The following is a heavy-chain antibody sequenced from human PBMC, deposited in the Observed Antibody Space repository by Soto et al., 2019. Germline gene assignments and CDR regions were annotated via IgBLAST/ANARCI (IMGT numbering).Heavy chain of an antibody. D-gene: IGHD6-13*01. CDR3: ARGRKIAAAGLGLYYFDY. V-gene: IGHV4-34*01. CDR2: INHSGST. CDR1: GGSFSDYY. Sequence: PSTTLSLTCAFSGGSFSDYYWSWIRQPPGKGLEWIGEINHSGSTNYNPSLKSRVTISVDTSKNQFSLKLSSVTAADTAVYYCARGRKIAAAGLGLYYFDYWGQGTLVTV. J-gene: IGHJ4*02.